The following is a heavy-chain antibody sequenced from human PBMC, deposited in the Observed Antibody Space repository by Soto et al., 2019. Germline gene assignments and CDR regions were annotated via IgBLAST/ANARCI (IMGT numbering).Heavy chain of an antibody. J-gene: IGHJ6*02. CDR3: AIGQKRIINDTRGYYDYQHDSMDV. Sequence: QVQLQESGPGLVKPSQTLSLTCTVSGASIASGGYYWSWIRQHPGKALEWVGNIDYIGSTDYNLSRNSRITISLDTSKNQFPLRRSSGTTADTAVYYCAIGQKRIINDTRGYYDYQHDSMDVRGQGTTVTVSS. D-gene: IGHD3-22*01. V-gene: IGHV4-31*03. CDR2: IDYIGST. CDR1: GASIASGGYY.